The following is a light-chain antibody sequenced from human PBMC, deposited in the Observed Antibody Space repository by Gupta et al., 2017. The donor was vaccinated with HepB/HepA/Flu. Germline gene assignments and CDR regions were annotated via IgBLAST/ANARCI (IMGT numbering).Light chain of an antibody. V-gene: IGKV3-11*01. J-gene: IGKJ5*01. CDR2: DAS. CDR1: QRIDNN. Sequence: EIVLTQSPATLSLSPGERAALSCRASQRIDNNLGWYQQKPGQAPRLLISDASNRATGIPASFSGSGSGTDFTLTISSLEPEDFAVYYCQQRNDWPLTFGQGTRMEV. CDR3: QQRNDWPLT.